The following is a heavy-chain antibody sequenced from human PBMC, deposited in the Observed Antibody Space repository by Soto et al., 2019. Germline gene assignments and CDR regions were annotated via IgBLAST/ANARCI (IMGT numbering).Heavy chain of an antibody. CDR1: GFSLRTSGVN. CDR3: AHSRLVRAPFDY. V-gene: IGHV2-5*02. D-gene: IGHD3-9*01. J-gene: IGHJ4*02. CDR2: IYWDDDK. Sequence: SGPTLVNPTQTLTLTCTFSGFSLRTSGVNVGWIRQPPGKALEWLALIYWDDDKRYSPSLKSRLTITKDTSKNQVVLTMTNMDLVDTATYYCAHSRLVRAPFDYWGQGTLVTVSS.